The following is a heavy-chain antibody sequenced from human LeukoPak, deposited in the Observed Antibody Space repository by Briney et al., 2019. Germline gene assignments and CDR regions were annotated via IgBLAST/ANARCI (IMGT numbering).Heavy chain of an antibody. D-gene: IGHD6-13*01. CDR2: INHSGST. V-gene: IGHV4-34*01. CDR1: GGSFSGYY. Sequence: SETLSLTCAVYGGSFSGYYWSWIRQPPGKGLEWMGEINHSGSTNYNPSLKSRVTISVDTSKNQFSLKLSSVTAADTAVYYCARGRRAAAGRSKGWFDPWGQGTLVTVSS. CDR3: ARGRRAAAGRSKGWFDP. J-gene: IGHJ5*02.